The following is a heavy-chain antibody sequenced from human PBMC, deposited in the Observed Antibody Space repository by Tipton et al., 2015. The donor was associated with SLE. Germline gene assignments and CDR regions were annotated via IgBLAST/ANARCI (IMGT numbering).Heavy chain of an antibody. D-gene: IGHD6-13*01. CDR1: GFTFSSYA. Sequence: GSLRLSCAASGFTFSSYAMSWVRQAPGKGLEWVSSISGSGSSTYYADSVKGRFTISRDNSKNTLYLQMNSLRAEDTAVYYCAKDRQQQLAYFDYWGQGTLVTVSS. J-gene: IGHJ4*02. CDR2: ISGSGSST. CDR3: AKDRQQQLAYFDY. V-gene: IGHV3-23*01.